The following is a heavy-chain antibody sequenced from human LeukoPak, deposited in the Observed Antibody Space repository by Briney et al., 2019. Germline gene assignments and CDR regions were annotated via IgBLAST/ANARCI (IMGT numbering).Heavy chain of an antibody. V-gene: IGHV3-11*03. CDR1: GFTFSDCY. CDR3: AKWYSYYFDY. Sequence: GGSLRLSCAASGFTFSDCYMSWIRQAPGKGLEWVSYISSSSSYTNYADSVKGRFTISRDNAKNSLYLQMNSLRAEDTAVYYCAKWYSYYFDYWGQGTLVTVSS. J-gene: IGHJ4*02. D-gene: IGHD2-15*01. CDR2: ISSSSSYT.